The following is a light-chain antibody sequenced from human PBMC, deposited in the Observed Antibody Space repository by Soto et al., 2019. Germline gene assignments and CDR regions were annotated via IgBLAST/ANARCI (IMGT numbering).Light chain of an antibody. CDR1: SSDVGSYNL. CDR2: EGS. Sequence: QSVLTQPASVSGSPGQSITISCTGTSSDVGSYNLVSWYQQHPGKAPKLMIYEGSKRPSGVSNRFSGSKSGNTASLTISGLQAEDEADYYCCSYAGSSSYAFGTGTKGTVL. V-gene: IGLV2-23*01. CDR3: CSYAGSSSYA. J-gene: IGLJ1*01.